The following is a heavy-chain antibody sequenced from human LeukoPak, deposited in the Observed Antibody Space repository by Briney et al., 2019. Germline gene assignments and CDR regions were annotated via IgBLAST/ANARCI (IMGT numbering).Heavy chain of an antibody. CDR3: ARHPLQPNYYYGMDV. CDR1: GYSFTSYW. Sequence: GEPLKISSNSSGYSFTSYWISWVRQMPGPGLEWLERIDPSDSYTNYSPSFQGHVTISADKTISTALMQWSSLKASDTAMYYCARHPLQPNYYYGMDVWGKGTTVTVSS. V-gene: IGHV5-10-1*01. J-gene: IGHJ6*04. CDR2: IDPSDSYT.